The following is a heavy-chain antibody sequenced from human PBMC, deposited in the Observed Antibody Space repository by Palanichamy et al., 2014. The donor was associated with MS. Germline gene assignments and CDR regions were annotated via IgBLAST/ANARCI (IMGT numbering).Heavy chain of an antibody. CDR2: IKQDGSEK. Sequence: QLAEVWGRAWSSLGGPVRLSCAASGFTFSSYWMSWVRQAPGKGLEWVANIKQDGSEKYYVDSVKGRFTISRDNAKNSLYLQMNSLRAEDTAVYYCARDRPGTPRYRLMSIPFWFDPWGQGTLVTVSS. V-gene: IGHV3-7*01. D-gene: IGHD3-10*01. CDR1: GFTFSSYW. CDR3: ARDRPGTPRYRLMSIPFWFDP. J-gene: IGHJ5*02.